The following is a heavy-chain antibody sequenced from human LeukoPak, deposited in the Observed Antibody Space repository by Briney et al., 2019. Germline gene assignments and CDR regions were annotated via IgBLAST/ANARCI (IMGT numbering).Heavy chain of an antibody. CDR3: AKDYYYDSSGYYPYYFDY. V-gene: IGHV3-30*02. D-gene: IGHD3-22*01. J-gene: IGHJ4*02. CDR2: IRYDGSNK. CDR1: GFTFSSYG. Sequence: QPGGSLRLSCAASGFTFSSYGMHWVRQAPGKGLEWVAFIRYDGSNKYYADSVKGRFTISRDNSKNTLYLQMNSLRAEDTAVYYCAKDYYYDSSGYYPYYFDYWGQGTLVTVSS.